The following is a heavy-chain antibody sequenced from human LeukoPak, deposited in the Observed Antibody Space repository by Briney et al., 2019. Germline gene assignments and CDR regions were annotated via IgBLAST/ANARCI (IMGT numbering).Heavy chain of an antibody. V-gene: IGHV1-2*04. CDR3: ARGPSPYSSRPNWFDP. CDR2: INPNSGGT. D-gene: IGHD6-13*01. J-gene: IGHJ5*02. Sequence: GASVKVSCKASGYTFTGYYMHWVRQAPGQGLEWMGWINPNSGGTNYAQKFQGWFTMTRDTSISTAYMELSRLRSDDTAVYYCARGPSPYSSRPNWFDPWGQGTLVTVSS. CDR1: GYTFTGYY.